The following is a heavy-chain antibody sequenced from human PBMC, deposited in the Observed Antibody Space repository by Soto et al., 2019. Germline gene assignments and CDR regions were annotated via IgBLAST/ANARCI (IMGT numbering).Heavy chain of an antibody. V-gene: IGHV3-23*01. CDR3: AKRGVCSSSSCLFDS. CDR2: ITGSALTT. D-gene: IGHD2-2*01. J-gene: IGHJ4*02. CDR1: GFTFSNYG. Sequence: GSLRLSCAASGFTFSNYGMSWVRQAPGKGLEWVSAITGSALTTYYADSVKGRFTISRDSSKNTLYLQMSSLRAEDTAVYYCAKRGVCSSSSCLFDSWGQGTLVTVSS.